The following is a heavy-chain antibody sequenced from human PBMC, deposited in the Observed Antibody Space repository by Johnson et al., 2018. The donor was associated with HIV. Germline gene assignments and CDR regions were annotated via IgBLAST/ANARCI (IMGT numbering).Heavy chain of an antibody. CDR1: GFTFSSYV. V-gene: IGHV3-30-3*01. D-gene: IGHD1-26*01. CDR2: ISYDGPNK. Sequence: QVQLVESGGGVVHPGRSLRLSCAASGFTFSSYVMQWVRQAPGKGLEWVAFISYDGPNKYYADSVKGRFTISRDNSKNTLYLQMNSLRAEDTAVYYCARDRDSIVGVPYAFDIWGQGTMVTVSS. CDR3: ARDRDSIVGVPYAFDI. J-gene: IGHJ3*02.